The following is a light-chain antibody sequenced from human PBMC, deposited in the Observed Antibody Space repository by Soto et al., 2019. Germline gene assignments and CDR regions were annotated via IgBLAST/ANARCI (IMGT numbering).Light chain of an antibody. V-gene: IGLV1-51*01. CDR1: SSNIGNNY. Sequence: QSVLTHPPSVSAAPGQKVTISCSGSSSNIGNNYVSWYQQLPGTAPKLLIYDNNKRPSGIPDRFSGSKSGTSATLGITGLQTGDEADYYCGTWDSSLSAGVVFGTGTKLTVL. CDR2: DNN. CDR3: GTWDSSLSAGVV. J-gene: IGLJ1*01.